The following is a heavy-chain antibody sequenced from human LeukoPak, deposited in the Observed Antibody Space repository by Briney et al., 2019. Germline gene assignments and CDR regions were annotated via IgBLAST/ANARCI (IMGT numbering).Heavy chain of an antibody. CDR2: ISGSGGST. CDR3: AKVLGYCSSTSCYQYYFDY. V-gene: IGHV3-23*01. Sequence: GGSLRLSCAASGFTFSSYAMSWVRQAPGKGLEWVSAISGSGGSTYYADSVKGRFTISRDNSKNTLYLQMNSLRAEDTAVYYCAKVLGYCSSTSCYQYYFDYWGQGTLVTVSS. CDR1: GFTFSSYA. J-gene: IGHJ4*02. D-gene: IGHD2-2*01.